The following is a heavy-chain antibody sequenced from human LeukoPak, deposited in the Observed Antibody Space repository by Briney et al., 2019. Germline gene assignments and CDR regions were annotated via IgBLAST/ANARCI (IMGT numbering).Heavy chain of an antibody. Sequence: PGAPLRLSCAASGFTFSSYAMSWVRQAPGKGLEWVSAISGSGGSTYYADSVKGRFTISRDNSKNTLYLQMNSLRAEDTAVYYCGKAGGATLKALFAYWGQGTLVPVSS. CDR3: GKAGGATLKALFAY. CDR1: GFTFSSYA. D-gene: IGHD1-26*01. CDR2: ISGSGGST. V-gene: IGHV3-23*01. J-gene: IGHJ4*02.